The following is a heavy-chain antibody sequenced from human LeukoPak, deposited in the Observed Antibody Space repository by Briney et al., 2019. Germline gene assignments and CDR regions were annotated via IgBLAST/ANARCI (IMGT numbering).Heavy chain of an antibody. CDR1: GFTFDDYG. CDR3: VRDGYKAFDI. Sequence: GGSLRLSCAVSGFTFDDYGMSWVRQAPGKGLEWVSGTNWNGGSTGYADSVKGRFTISRDNAKNSLYLQMNSLRAEDTALYYCVRDGYKAFDIWGQGTMVTVSS. V-gene: IGHV3-20*04. CDR2: TNWNGGST. D-gene: IGHD1-14*01. J-gene: IGHJ3*02.